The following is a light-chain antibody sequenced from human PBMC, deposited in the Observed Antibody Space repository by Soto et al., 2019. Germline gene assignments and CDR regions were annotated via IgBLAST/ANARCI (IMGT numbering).Light chain of an antibody. Sequence: QSVLTQSPSVSGAPGQRVTLSCTGSSSNIGAGYDVHWYQQLPGAAPKLLIYDNNNRPSGVPDRFSGSKSGASASLAITGIQAEDEADYYCKSYDTRLSGYVFGTGTKVTVL. CDR2: DNN. J-gene: IGLJ1*01. V-gene: IGLV1-40*01. CDR3: KSYDTRLSGYV. CDR1: SSNIGAGYD.